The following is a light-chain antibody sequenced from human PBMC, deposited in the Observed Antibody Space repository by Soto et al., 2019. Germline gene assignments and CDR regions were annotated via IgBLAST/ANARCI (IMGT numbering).Light chain of an antibody. CDR1: QSVSWW. V-gene: IGKV1-5*01. CDR3: QQYYNLRWT. J-gene: IGKJ1*01. CDR2: DGS. Sequence: DIQMTQSPSTLSAPLGARVTITCRASQSVSWWLAWYQQKPGKVPKLLIFDGSTLESGVPLRFRGSGSGTEFTPTISSLQPDDVETHYCQQYYNLRWTFGQGTNVDIK.